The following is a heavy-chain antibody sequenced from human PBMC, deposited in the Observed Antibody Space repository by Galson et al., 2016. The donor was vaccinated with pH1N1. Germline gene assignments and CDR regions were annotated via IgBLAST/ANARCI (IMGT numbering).Heavy chain of an antibody. Sequence: QSGAEVKKPGDSLKIYCKGSGYSFSSYWIGWVRQMPGKGLEWMGIIYPGDSDTRYSPSFQGQVTMSADKSISAAYLQWSSLRASDSAMYYCARRRSLARNYCDSGRYAARAYDIWGQGTMVTVSS. CDR1: GYSFSSYW. D-gene: IGHD3-10*01. V-gene: IGHV5-51*03. CDR2: IYPGDSDT. CDR3: ARRRSLARNYCDSGRYAARAYDI. J-gene: IGHJ3*02.